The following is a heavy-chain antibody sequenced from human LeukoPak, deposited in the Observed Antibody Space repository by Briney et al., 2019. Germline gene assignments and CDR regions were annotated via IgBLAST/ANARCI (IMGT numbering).Heavy chain of an antibody. J-gene: IGHJ5*02. CDR2: IGGSGDAT. V-gene: IGHV3-23*01. CDR1: GFTFSSYA. Sequence: GGSLRLSCAASGFTFSSYAMSWVRQAPGKGLEWVSTIGGSGDATYYADSVKGRFTISRDNSKNTLYLQMNILRAEDTAVYYCAKRRHCSSATCPNWFDPWGQGTLVTVSS. D-gene: IGHD2-2*01. CDR3: AKRRHCSSATCPNWFDP.